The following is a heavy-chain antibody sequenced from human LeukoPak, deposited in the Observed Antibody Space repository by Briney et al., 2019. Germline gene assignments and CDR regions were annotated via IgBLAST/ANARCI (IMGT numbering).Heavy chain of an antibody. J-gene: IGHJ4*02. Sequence: GASVTVSCKASGGTFSSYAISWVRQAPGQGLEWMGGIIPIFGTANYAQKFQGRVTITADESTSTAYMELSSLRSEDTAVYYCASYSSGWHGVYWGQGTLVTVSS. CDR2: IIPIFGTA. CDR1: GGTFSSYA. CDR3: ASYSSGWHGVY. D-gene: IGHD6-19*01. V-gene: IGHV1-69*13.